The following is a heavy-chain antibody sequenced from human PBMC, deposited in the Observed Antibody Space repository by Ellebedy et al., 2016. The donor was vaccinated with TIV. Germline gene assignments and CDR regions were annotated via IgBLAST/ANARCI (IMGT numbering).Heavy chain of an antibody. CDR2: IYPGDSDT. CDR3: ARHDAYKRFDY. CDR1: GYRFSSYW. D-gene: IGHD5-24*01. Sequence: GESLKTSXKGSGYRFSSYWIGWVRQMPGKGLEWMGIIYPGDSDTRYSPSLQGQVTISVDKSISTAYLQWSSLKASDIAMYYCARHDAYKRFDYWGQGTLVTVSS. J-gene: IGHJ4*02. V-gene: IGHV5-51*01.